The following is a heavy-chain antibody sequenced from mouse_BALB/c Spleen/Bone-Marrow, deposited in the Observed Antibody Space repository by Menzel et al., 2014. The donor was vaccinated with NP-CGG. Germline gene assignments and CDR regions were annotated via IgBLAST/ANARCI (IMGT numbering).Heavy chain of an antibody. V-gene: IGHV5-17*02. J-gene: IGHJ2*01. D-gene: IGHD4-1*01. CDR2: ISSGSSPI. CDR3: TRGGNWEDFDY. CDR1: GFTFSSFG. Sequence: EVKLVGSGGGLVQPGGSRKLSCAASGFTFSSFGMHWVRQAPEKGLEWVAYISSGSSPIFYADTVKGRFTISRDNPKNTLFLQMTSLRSEDTAMYYCTRGGNWEDFDYWGQGTTLTVSS.